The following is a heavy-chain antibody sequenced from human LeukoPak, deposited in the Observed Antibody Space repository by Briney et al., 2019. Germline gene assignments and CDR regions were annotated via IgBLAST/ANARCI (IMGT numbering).Heavy chain of an antibody. CDR3: ARGDGYNYNFDY. CDR1: GGTFSIYA. D-gene: IGHD5-24*01. J-gene: IGHJ4*02. Sequence: GASVTVSCTASGGTFSIYAISWVRQAPGQGLEWMGGIIPIFGTANYAQKFQGRVTITADESTSTAYMELSSLRSEDTAVYYCARGDGYNYNFDYWGQGTLVTVSS. CDR2: IIPIFGTA. V-gene: IGHV1-69*01.